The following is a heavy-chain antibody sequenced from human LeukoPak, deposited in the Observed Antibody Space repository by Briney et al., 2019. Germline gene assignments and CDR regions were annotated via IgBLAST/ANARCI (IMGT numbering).Heavy chain of an antibody. Sequence: SETLSLTCTVSGGAISSGRYYWSWIRQPAGRGLEWIGRIYTSGSTNYNPSLKSRVTISVDTSKNQFSLQLSSVTAADTAVYYCARDGPYSSSYYYYMDVWGKGTTVTVSS. V-gene: IGHV4-61*02. CDR3: ARDGPYSSSYYYYMDV. CDR1: GGAISSGRYY. J-gene: IGHJ6*03. D-gene: IGHD6-13*01. CDR2: IYTSGST.